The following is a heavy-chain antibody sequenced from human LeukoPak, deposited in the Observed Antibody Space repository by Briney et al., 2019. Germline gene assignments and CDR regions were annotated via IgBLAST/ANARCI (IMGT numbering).Heavy chain of an antibody. J-gene: IGHJ4*02. CDR3: ARAFEWLQPHFDY. Sequence: GGSLRLSCAASGFTFSSYGMHWVRQAPGKGLEWVAVIWYDGSNKYYADSVKGRFTISRDNSKNTLYLQMNSLRAEDTAVYYCARAFEWLQPHFDYWGQGTLVTVSS. CDR2: IWYDGSNK. CDR1: GFTFSSYG. V-gene: IGHV3-33*01. D-gene: IGHD5-12*01.